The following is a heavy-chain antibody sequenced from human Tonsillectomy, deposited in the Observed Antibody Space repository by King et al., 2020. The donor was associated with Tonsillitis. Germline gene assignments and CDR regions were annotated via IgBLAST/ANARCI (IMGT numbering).Heavy chain of an antibody. CDR2: IYYSWST. J-gene: IGHJ5*02. Sequence: QLQESGPGLVKPSETLSLTCTVSGGSISSSSYYWGWIRQPPGKGLEWIGSIYYSWSTYYNPSLKSRVTLSFDTSKNQFSLKLSSVTAADTAVYYCARQSNTGEELEPEDNWFDPWGQGTLVTVSS. CDR1: GGSISSSSYY. CDR3: ARQSNTGEELEPEDNWFDP. V-gene: IGHV4-39*01. D-gene: IGHD1-1*01.